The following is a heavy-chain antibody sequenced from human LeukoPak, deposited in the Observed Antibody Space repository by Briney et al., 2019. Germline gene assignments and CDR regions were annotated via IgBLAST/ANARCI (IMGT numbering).Heavy chain of an antibody. CDR3: TIGYQWYFDY. D-gene: IGHD6-19*01. J-gene: IGHJ4*02. Sequence: GGSLRLSCAASGFTFSSYSMNWVRQAPGKGLEWVSYISSSSSTIYYADSVKGRFTISRDNAKNSLYLQMNSLRAEDTAVYYCTIGYQWYFDYWGQGTLDSVSS. CDR2: ISSSSSTI. CDR1: GFTFSSYS. V-gene: IGHV3-48*04.